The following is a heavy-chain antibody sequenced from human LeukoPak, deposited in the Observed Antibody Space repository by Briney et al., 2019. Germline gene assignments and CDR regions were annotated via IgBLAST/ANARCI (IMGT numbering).Heavy chain of an antibody. CDR3: ARTISGWPYYFEY. Sequence: GASVTVSCKASGYTFTGYYMHWVRQAPGQGLEWMGWISAYNGNTNYAQKLQGRVTMTTDTSTSTAYMELRSLRSDDTAVYYCARTISGWPYYFEYWGQGTLVTVSS. D-gene: IGHD6-19*01. CDR1: GYTFTGYY. CDR2: ISAYNGNT. J-gene: IGHJ4*02. V-gene: IGHV1-18*04.